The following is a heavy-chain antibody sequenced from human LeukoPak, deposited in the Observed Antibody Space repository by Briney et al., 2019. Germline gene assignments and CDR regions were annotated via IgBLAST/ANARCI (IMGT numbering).Heavy chain of an antibody. CDR1: GYTFTSYG. CDR2: ISAYNGNT. D-gene: IGHD2-2*01. CDR3: ARDIVVVPAARESVGYYYYGMDV. V-gene: IGHV1-18*01. Sequence: GASVKVSCKASGYTFTSYGISWVRQAPGQGLEWMGWISAYNGNTNYAQKLQGRVTMTTDTSTSTAYMELRSLRSDDTAVYYCARDIVVVPAARESVGYYYYGMDVWGQGTTVTVS. J-gene: IGHJ6*02.